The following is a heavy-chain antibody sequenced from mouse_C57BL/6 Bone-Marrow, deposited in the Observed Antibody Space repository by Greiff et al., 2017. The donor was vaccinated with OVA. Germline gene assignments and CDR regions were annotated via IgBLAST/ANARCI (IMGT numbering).Heavy chain of an antibody. CDR2: ISSGGSYT. D-gene: IGHD2-13*01. Sequence: EVKLVESGGDLVKPGGSLKLSCAASGFTFSSYGMSWVRQTPDKRLEWVATISSGGSYTYYPDSVKGRFTISRDNAKNTMYLQMSSLKSSDTSMYYCARQGRGLLDYWGQRTTLSVSS. CDR1: GFTFSSYG. CDR3: ARQGRGLLDY. J-gene: IGHJ2*01. V-gene: IGHV5-6*02.